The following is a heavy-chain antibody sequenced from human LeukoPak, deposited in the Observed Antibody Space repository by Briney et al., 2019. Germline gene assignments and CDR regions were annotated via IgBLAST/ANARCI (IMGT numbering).Heavy chain of an antibody. CDR1: GGSMSGSY. CDR3: ARRRQVTSYAPYAFDV. J-gene: IGHJ3*01. Sequence: SETLSLTCIVSGGSMSGSYWSWIRQPPGKGLEWLGNIYFTGSSKSNPSLQSRVTISLDTSKNQFSLRLASVNAADSAVYYCARRRQVTSYAPYAFDVWGQGTMVTVSS. CDR2: IYFTGSS. V-gene: IGHV4-59*08.